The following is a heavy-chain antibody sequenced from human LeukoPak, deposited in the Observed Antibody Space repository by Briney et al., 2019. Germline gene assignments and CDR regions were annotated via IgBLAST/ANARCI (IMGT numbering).Heavy chain of an antibody. CDR1: GGSISSSSYY. CDR3: ATQGLRTRNDY. CDR2: IYYSGST. V-gene: IGHV4-39*01. Sequence: PSETLSLTCTVCGGSISSSSYYWGWIRQPPGKGLEWIGSIYYSGSTYSNPSLKSRVTISVDTSKNQFSLKLSSVTAADTAVYYCATQGLRTRNDYWGRGTLVTVSS. J-gene: IGHJ4*02.